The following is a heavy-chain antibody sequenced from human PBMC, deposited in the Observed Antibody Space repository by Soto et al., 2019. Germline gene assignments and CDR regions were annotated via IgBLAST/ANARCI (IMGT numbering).Heavy chain of an antibody. D-gene: IGHD2-2*01. CDR2: ISGSGGST. CDR1: GFTFSSYA. J-gene: IGHJ3*02. CDR3: AKGGYHCSSTSCYEYDVWSATNAFDI. Sequence: GGSLRLSCAASGFTFSSYAMSWVRQAPGKGLEWVSAISGSGGSTYYADSVKGRFTISRDNSKNTLYLQMNSLRAEDTAVYYCAKGGYHCSSTSCYEYDVWSATNAFDIWGQGTMVTVSS. V-gene: IGHV3-23*01.